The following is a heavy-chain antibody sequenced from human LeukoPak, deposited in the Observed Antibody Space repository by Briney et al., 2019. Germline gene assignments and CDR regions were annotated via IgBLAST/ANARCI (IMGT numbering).Heavy chain of an antibody. J-gene: IGHJ6*02. CDR2: IWYDGSNK. CDR1: GFTFSSYG. V-gene: IGHV3-33*01. Sequence: PGESLRLSCAASGFTFSSYGMPWVRQAPGKGLEWVAVIWYDGSNKYYADSVKGRFTISRDNSKNTLYLQMNSLRAEDTAVYYCARDRYYYDSSGYLYGMDVWGQGTTVTVSS. D-gene: IGHD3-22*01. CDR3: ARDRYYYDSSGYLYGMDV.